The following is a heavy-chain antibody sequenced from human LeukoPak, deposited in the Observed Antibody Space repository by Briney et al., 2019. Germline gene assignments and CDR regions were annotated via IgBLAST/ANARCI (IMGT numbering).Heavy chain of an antibody. J-gene: IGHJ6*03. CDR3: AKSYCSSTSCWGYYYMDV. V-gene: IGHV3-23*01. CDR1: GFTFSSYA. CDR2: ISGSGGST. Sequence: GGSLRLSCAASGFTFSSYAMSWVRQAPGKGLEWVSAISGSGGSTYYADSVKGRSTISRDNSKNTLYLQMNSLRAEDTAVYYCAKSYCSSTSCWGYYYMDVWGKGTTVTVSS. D-gene: IGHD2-2*01.